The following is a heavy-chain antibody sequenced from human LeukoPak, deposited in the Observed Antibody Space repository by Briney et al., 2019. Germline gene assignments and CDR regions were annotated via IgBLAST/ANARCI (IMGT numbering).Heavy chain of an antibody. V-gene: IGHV4-61*01. Sequence: SETLSLTCTVSGGSISISSYYWSWIRQSPGKGLEWIGYVLYSGKTDYSPSLRSRVSMSVDTSKNQFSLKVTSVTAADTAVYYCARDTNLRDSFDIWGQGTMVTVSS. CDR3: ARDTNLRDSFDI. J-gene: IGHJ3*02. CDR1: GGSISISSYY. D-gene: IGHD2-8*01. CDR2: VLYSGKT.